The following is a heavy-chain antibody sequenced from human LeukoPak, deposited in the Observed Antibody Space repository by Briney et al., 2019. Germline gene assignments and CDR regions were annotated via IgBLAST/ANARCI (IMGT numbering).Heavy chain of an antibody. D-gene: IGHD3-22*01. V-gene: IGHV3-7*03. CDR2: IKEDGSEK. CDR1: GFMFSSYE. J-gene: IGHJ5*02. Sequence: GGSLRLSCAASGFMFSSYEMSWVRQAPGKGLEWVADIKEDGSEKSYVDSVKSRFTISRDNVKNSLYLQMNTLRVEDTAVYYCARDQYYDSKGWFDPWGQGTLVTVSS. CDR3: ARDQYYDSKGWFDP.